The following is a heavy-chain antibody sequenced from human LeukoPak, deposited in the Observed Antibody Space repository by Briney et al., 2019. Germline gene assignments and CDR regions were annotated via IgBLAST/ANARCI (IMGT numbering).Heavy chain of an antibody. Sequence: SETLSLTCAVYGGSFSGYYWSWIRQPPGKRLEWIGEINHSGSTNYNPSLKSRVTISVDTSKNQFSLKLSSVTAADTAVYYRARGGIADRLGTWGQGTLVTVSS. CDR1: GGSFSGYY. CDR3: ARGGIADRLGT. D-gene: IGHD6-6*01. V-gene: IGHV4-34*01. J-gene: IGHJ4*02. CDR2: INHSGST.